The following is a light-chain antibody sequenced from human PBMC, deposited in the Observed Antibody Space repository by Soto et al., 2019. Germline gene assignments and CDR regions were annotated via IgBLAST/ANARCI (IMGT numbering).Light chain of an antibody. J-gene: IGLJ1*01. CDR1: SSDVGDYKY. V-gene: IGLV2-14*01. CDR2: EVS. CDR3: SSYTTSNTLV. Sequence: QSVLTQPASVSGSPGQSITISCTGTSSDVGDYKYVSWYQKHPGKAPKALIYEVSNRPSGVSNRFSGSKSGNTASLTISGLQAEDEADYYYSSYTTSNTLVFGPGTKVTVL.